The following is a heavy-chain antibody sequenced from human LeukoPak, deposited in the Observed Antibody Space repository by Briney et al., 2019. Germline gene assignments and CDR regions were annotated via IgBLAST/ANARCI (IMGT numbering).Heavy chain of an antibody. Sequence: GGSLRLSCAASGFTFSSYAMSWVRQAPGKGLVWVSRINSDGTTTDYADSVKGRFTISRDNAKNTLYLQVNSLRAEDTAVYYCARDEGRDELLEVWGQGTLVTVSS. CDR2: INSDGTTT. V-gene: IGHV3-74*01. D-gene: IGHD2-15*01. J-gene: IGHJ4*02. CDR3: ARDEGRDELLEV. CDR1: GFTFSSYA.